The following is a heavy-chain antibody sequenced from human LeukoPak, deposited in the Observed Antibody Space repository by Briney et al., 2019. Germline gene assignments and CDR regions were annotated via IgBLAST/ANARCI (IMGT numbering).Heavy chain of an antibody. D-gene: IGHD3-10*01. CDR3: TTDRYGSGSYGDYYYYYGMDV. J-gene: IGHJ6*02. Sequence: GGSLRLSCAASGFTFSNAWMSWVRQAPGKGLEWAGRIKSKTDGGTTDYAAPVKGRFTISRDDSRNTLYLQMNGLKTEDTAVYYCTTDRYGSGSYGDYYYYYGMDVWGQGTTVTVSS. CDR2: IKSKTDGGTT. V-gene: IGHV3-15*01. CDR1: GFTFSNAW.